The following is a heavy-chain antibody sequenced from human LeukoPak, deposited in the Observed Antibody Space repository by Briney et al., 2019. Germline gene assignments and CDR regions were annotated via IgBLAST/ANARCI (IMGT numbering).Heavy chain of an antibody. D-gene: IGHD4-17*01. Sequence: GGSLRLSCAASGFTFSSYEMHWVRQAPGKGLEWVSYISSSGSTIYYADSVKGRFTISRDNSKNTLYLQMNSLRAEDTAVYYCAGLRLVYYYMDVWGKGTTVTVSS. CDR1: GFTFSSYE. CDR2: ISSSGSTI. V-gene: IGHV3-48*03. CDR3: AGLRLVYYYMDV. J-gene: IGHJ6*03.